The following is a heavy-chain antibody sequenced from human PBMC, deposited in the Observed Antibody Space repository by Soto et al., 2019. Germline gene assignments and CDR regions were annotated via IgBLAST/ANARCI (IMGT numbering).Heavy chain of an antibody. CDR2: FYHTGNT. CDR3: ARDVGIHDAFDI. CDR1: TDSFHDYY. J-gene: IGHJ3*02. D-gene: IGHD5-18*01. V-gene: IGHV4-59*13. Sequence: QVRLHESGPGLVKPSETLSLTCTVSTDSFHDYYWSWIRQPPGKGLEWIGSFYHTGNTNYNPSLESRVSISVDTSKIQFSLSLSSVTAADTAVYYCARDVGIHDAFDIWGQGTLVTVSS.